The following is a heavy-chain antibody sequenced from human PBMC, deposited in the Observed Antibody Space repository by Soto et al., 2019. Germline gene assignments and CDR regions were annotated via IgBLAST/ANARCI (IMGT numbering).Heavy chain of an antibody. V-gene: IGHV1-18*04. CDR3: ARDIVATIQGEY. CDR2: ISAYNGDT. CDR1: GYTFNHYA. D-gene: IGHD5-12*01. J-gene: IGHJ4*02. Sequence: QVQLVQSGPEVRKPGASVKVSCKASGYTFNHYAISWVRQAPGQGLEWMGWISAYNGDTNYAQKFEGRVTMTSDSTTRTAYLEVRSLRSAATAVYYCARDIVATIQGEYWGQGALVTVYS.